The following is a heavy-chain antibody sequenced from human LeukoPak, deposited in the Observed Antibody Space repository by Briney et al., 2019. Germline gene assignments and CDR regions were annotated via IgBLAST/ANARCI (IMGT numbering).Heavy chain of an antibody. J-gene: IGHJ4*02. Sequence: GGSLRLSCAASGFTFSSYNMDWVRQAPGKGLEWVSFIDSSSRYIYQADSVKGRFTISRDNAKSSVFLQMKSLRAEDTAVYYCARVGGHCTSTSCPPPDYWGQGTKVNVSS. CDR2: IDSSSRYI. V-gene: IGHV3-21*01. CDR3: ARVGGHCTSTSCPPPDY. D-gene: IGHD2-2*01. CDR1: GFTFSSYN.